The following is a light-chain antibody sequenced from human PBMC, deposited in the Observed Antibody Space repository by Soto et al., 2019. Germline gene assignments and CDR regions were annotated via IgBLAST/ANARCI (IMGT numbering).Light chain of an antibody. Sequence: SYELTQPPSVSVSPGQTASITCSGDKLGDTYACWYQQKQGQSPVLVIYQDGKRPSGIPERFSGSNSGNTATLTISGTQAMDEADYYCQAWDSSTVVFGGGTQLTVL. V-gene: IGLV3-1*01. CDR2: QDG. CDR3: QAWDSSTVV. J-gene: IGLJ2*01. CDR1: KLGDTY.